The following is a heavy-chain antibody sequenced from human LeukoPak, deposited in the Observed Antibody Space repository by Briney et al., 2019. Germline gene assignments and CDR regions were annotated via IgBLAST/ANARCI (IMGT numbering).Heavy chain of an antibody. Sequence: PGGSLRLSCAASGFTFDDYAMPWVRHAPGKGLEWVSGISWNSGSIGYADSVKGRFTISRDNAKNSLYLQMNSLRAEDMALYYCAKGQYEEMATTFDYWGQGTLVTVSS. CDR3: AKGQYEEMATTFDY. J-gene: IGHJ4*02. CDR2: ISWNSGSI. CDR1: GFTFDDYA. D-gene: IGHD5-24*01. V-gene: IGHV3-9*03.